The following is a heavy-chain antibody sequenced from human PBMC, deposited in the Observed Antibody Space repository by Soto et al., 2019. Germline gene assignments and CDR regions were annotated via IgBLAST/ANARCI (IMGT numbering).Heavy chain of an antibody. CDR1: GFTFSNAW. J-gene: IGHJ3*02. V-gene: IGHV3-15*01. Sequence: GGSLRLSCAASGFTFSNAWMSWVRQAPGKGLEWVGRIKSKTDGGKTDYAAPVKGRFTISRDDSKNTLYLQMNSLKTEDPAVYYCTADSPSKLERAFDIWGQGTMVTVSS. CDR2: IKSKTDGGKT. D-gene: IGHD1-1*01. CDR3: TADSPSKLERAFDI.